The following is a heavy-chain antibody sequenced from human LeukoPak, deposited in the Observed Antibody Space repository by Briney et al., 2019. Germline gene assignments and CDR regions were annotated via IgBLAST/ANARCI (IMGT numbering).Heavy chain of an antibody. D-gene: IGHD3-3*01. CDR1: GGSFSGYY. V-gene: IGHV4-34*01. Sequence: KPSETLSLTCAVYGGSFSGYYWSWIRQPPGKGLEWIGEINHSGSTNYNPSLKSRVTISVDTSKNQFSLKLSSVTAADTAVYYCARGFLEWILYSFANMDAFDIWGQGTMVTVSS. CDR3: ARGFLEWILYSFANMDAFDI. J-gene: IGHJ3*02. CDR2: INHSGST.